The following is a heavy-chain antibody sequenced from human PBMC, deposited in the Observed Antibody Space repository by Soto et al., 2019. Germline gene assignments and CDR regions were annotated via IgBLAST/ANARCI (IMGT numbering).Heavy chain of an antibody. V-gene: IGHV4-4*02. CDR1: GASLKSDTW. CDR2: IYHNGRA. D-gene: IGHD3-9*01. CDR3: ARADSSLVAKGFDL. Sequence: PSETLSLTCDVSGASLKSDTWWTWVRQSPGKRLEWIGEIYHNGRAFDNPSLKGRVTISIDKSNNQFSLYLSSVSAADTAVYSCARADSSLVAKGFDLCRQGTMGAVGS. J-gene: IGHJ4*02.